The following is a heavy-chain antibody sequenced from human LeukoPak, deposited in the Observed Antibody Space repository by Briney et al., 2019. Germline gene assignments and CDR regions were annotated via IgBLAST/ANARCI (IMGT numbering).Heavy chain of an antibody. V-gene: IGHV1-24*01. CDR1: GYTLTELS. CDR2: FDPEGGET. D-gene: IGHD1-26*01. Sequence: ASVKVSCKVSGYTLTELSMHWVRQAPGKGLEWMGGFDPEGGETIYAQKFQGRVTMTEDTSTDTAYMELSSLRSEDTAVYYCATVLSGSYLGGSYFDYWGQGTLVTVSS. J-gene: IGHJ4*02. CDR3: ATVLSGSYLGGSYFDY.